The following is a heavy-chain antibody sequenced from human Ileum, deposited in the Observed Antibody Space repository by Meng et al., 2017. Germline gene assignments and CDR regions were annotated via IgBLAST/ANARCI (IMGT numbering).Heavy chain of an antibody. CDR3: AGQPTSSGAGYSWFDP. Sequence: QLQLQESGPGLAKPTETLSLTCIVSGGSVTSSSYDWGWIRQPPGKGLEWIGGITYTGNSYTTPSLKTRLTTSLDTSKNQFSLRLNSLTAADTAVYYCAGQPTSSGAGYSWFDPWGQGILVTVSS. D-gene: IGHD2-2*01. CDR1: GGSVTSSSYD. CDR2: ITYTGNS. V-gene: IGHV4-39*01. J-gene: IGHJ5*02.